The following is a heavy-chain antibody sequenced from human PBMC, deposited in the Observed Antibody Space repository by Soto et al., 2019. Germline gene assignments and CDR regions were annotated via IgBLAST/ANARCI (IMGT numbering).Heavy chain of an antibody. CDR1: GFTFSSYG. Sequence: GGSLRLSCAASGFTFSSYGMHWVRQAPGKGLEWVAVIWYDGSNKYYADSVKGRFTISRDNSKNTLYLQMNSLRAEDTAVYYCARAYCSGGSCYSGKYYYGMDVWGQGPTVTVSS. D-gene: IGHD2-15*01. CDR2: IWYDGSNK. V-gene: IGHV3-33*01. J-gene: IGHJ6*02. CDR3: ARAYCSGGSCYSGKYYYGMDV.